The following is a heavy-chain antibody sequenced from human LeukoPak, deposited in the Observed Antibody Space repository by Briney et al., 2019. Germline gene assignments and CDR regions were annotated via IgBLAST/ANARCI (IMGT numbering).Heavy chain of an antibody. CDR1: AFTFRSYA. V-gene: IGHV3-23*01. D-gene: IGHD5-18*01. CDR2: VSGSGGST. Sequence: GGSPRLSCAASAFTFRSYAMIWVRQAPGKGLEWVSTVSGSGGSTYYADSVKGRFTISRGNSNNTLYLQMNSLRAEDTAVYYCAKGAASRGYTYVANWGQGTLVTVSS. CDR3: AKGAASRGYTYVAN. J-gene: IGHJ4*02.